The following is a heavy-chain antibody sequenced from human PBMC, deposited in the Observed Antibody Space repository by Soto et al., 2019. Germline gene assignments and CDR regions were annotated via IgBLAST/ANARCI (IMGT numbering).Heavy chain of an antibody. CDR3: ARLWRYCTSISCYPDH. D-gene: IGHD2-2*01. CDR1: GFNLRMHP. J-gene: IGHJ5*02. Sequence: TWGSQRPSCAASGFNLRMHPMIWVRPAPGKGLEWVSTFSGPGGGTYYADSVKGRFTISRDNFKSALYLQMSSLRAEDTAVYYCARLWRYCTSISCYPDHWGQGHLVTFSS. CDR2: FSGPGGGT. V-gene: IGHV3-23*01.